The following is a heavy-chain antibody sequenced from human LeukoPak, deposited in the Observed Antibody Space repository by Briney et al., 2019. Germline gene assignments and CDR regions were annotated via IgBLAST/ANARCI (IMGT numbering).Heavy chain of an antibody. D-gene: IGHD6-19*01. CDR1: GFTFSTYA. J-gene: IGHJ4*02. CDR2: ISYDGSNK. Sequence: GGSLRLSCAASGFTFSTYAMHWVRQAPGKGLEWVAVISYDGSNKYYADSVRGRFSISRDNAKNTLYLQMNSLRAEDTAVYYCVRDTLEYSSGFDYWGQGTLVTVSS. V-gene: IGHV3-30-3*01. CDR3: VRDTLEYSSGFDY.